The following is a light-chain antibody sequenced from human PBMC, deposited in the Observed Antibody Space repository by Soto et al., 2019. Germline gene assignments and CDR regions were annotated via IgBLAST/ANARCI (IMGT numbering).Light chain of an antibody. V-gene: IGKV1-16*02. Sequence: DIQMTQIPSSLSASVGDRVTITCRASQDISNFLAWFQQKPGKAPKSLIYAASILQSGVPSQFSGSGYGTDFTLTISSLQPEDFAIYYCQQYNAYPHTFGGGTKVEIK. J-gene: IGKJ4*01. CDR1: QDISNF. CDR2: AAS. CDR3: QQYNAYPHT.